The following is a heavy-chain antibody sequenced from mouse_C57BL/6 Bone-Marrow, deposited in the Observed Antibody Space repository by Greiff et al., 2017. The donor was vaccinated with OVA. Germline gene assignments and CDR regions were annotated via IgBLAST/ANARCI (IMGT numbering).Heavy chain of an antibody. CDR3: ARGPPFTTVVTYWYFDV. CDR1: GYTFTSYW. V-gene: IGHV1-64*01. J-gene: IGHJ1*03. Sequence: VQLQQPGAELVKPGASVKLSCKASGYTFTSYWMHWVKQRPGQGLEWIGMIHPNSGSTNYNEKFKSKATLTVDKSSSTAYMQLSSLTSEDSAVYYCARGPPFTTVVTYWYFDVWGTGTTVTVSS. CDR2: IHPNSGST. D-gene: IGHD1-1*01.